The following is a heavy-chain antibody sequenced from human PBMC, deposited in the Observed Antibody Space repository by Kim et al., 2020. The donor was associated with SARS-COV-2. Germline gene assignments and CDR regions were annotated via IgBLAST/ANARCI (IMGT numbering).Heavy chain of an antibody. CDR1: GGSFSGYY. CDR3: ARRNPSGGVRGYFDY. J-gene: IGHJ4*02. D-gene: IGHD2-8*02. CDR2: INHSGST. V-gene: IGHV4-34*01. Sequence: SETLSLTCAVYGGSFSGYYWSWIRQPPGKGLEWIGEINHSGSTNYNPSLKSRVTISVDTSKNQFSLKLSSVTAADTAVYYCARRNPSGGVRGYFDYWGQG.